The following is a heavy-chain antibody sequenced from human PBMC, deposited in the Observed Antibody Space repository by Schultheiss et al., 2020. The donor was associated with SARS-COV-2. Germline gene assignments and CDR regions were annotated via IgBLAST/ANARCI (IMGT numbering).Heavy chain of an antibody. CDR2: INPNSGGT. CDR3: ARERGQNWFDP. Sequence: ASVKVSCKASGYTFTGYYVHWVRQAPGQGLEWMGWINPNSGGTNYAQKFQGRVTMTRDTSTSTVYMELSSLRSEDTAVYYCARERGQNWFDPWGQGTLVTVSS. J-gene: IGHJ5*02. V-gene: IGHV1-2*02. CDR1: GYTFTGYY. D-gene: IGHD3-16*01.